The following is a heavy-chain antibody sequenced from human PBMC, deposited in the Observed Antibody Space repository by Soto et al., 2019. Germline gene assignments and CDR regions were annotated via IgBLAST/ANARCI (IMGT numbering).Heavy chain of an antibody. V-gene: IGHV3-7*01. D-gene: IGHD3-22*01. Sequence: GGSLRLSCAASGFTFSSYWMSWVRQAPGKGLEWVANIKQDGSEKYYVDSVKGRFTISRDNAKNSLYLQMNSLRAEDTAVYYCARDPRYYYDSSGYYGVAWFDYWGQGTLVTVSS. CDR3: ARDPRYYYDSSGYYGVAWFDY. J-gene: IGHJ4*02. CDR2: IKQDGSEK. CDR1: GFTFSSYW.